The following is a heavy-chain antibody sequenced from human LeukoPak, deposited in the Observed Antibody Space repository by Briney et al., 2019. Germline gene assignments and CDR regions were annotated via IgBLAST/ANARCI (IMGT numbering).Heavy chain of an antibody. D-gene: IGHD6-13*01. CDR1: GGPISSSSYY. CDR2: IYYSGST. V-gene: IGHV4-39*01. J-gene: IGHJ6*03. Sequence: SETLSLTCPVSGGPISSSSYYWGWIRQPPGKGLEWIGSIYYSGSTYYNPSLKSRVTISVDTSKNQFSLKLSSVTAADTAVYYCARGRGHSSSWYRWEVGLYYYYYMDVWGKGTTVTVSS. CDR3: ARGRGHSSSWYRWEVGLYYYYYMDV.